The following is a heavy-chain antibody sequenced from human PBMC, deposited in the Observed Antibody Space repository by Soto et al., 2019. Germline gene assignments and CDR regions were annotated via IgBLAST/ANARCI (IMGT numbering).Heavy chain of an antibody. CDR2: TYITGDS. J-gene: IGHJ3*02. Sequence: SETLSLTCTVSGGTITSYYWSWIRPPAGKGLEWIGRTYITGDSNYSPSLKSRVTMSLDTSKNQFSLKLSSATAADTAVYYCARGRVFSRITMIVAYAPGTFDIWGQGTMVTVSS. D-gene: IGHD3-22*01. CDR3: ARGRVFSRITMIVAYAPGTFDI. V-gene: IGHV4-4*07. CDR1: GGTITSYY.